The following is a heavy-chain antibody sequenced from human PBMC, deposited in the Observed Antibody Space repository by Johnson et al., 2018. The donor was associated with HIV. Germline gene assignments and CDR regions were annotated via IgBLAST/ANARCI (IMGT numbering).Heavy chain of an antibody. D-gene: IGHD3-10*01. Sequence: QVQLVESGGGVVQPGGSLRLSCAGSGFTFSSYAMHWVRQAPGKGLEWVAVISHDGSNDYCADSVKGRFTISRDNSKNTLYLQMNSLRAEDTAVYYCATGGGPAYEILGQGTMVTVSS. CDR2: ISHDGSND. J-gene: IGHJ3*02. CDR1: GFTFSSYA. CDR3: ATGGGPAYEI. V-gene: IGHV3-33*05.